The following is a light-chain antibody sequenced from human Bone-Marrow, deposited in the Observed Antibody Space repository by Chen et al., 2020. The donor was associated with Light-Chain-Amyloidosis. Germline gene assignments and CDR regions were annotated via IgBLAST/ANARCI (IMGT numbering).Light chain of an antibody. V-gene: IGLV3-21*02. CDR1: NIGSTS. J-gene: IGLJ3*02. Sequence: SYVLTQPYSVSVAPGQTATSACGGDNIGSTSVHWYQQTPGQAPLLVVCDDSVRPSGIPERLSGSNSGNAATLTISRVVAGDAADYYCQVWDRSSDRPVFGGGTKLTVL. CDR3: QVWDRSSDRPV. CDR2: DDS.